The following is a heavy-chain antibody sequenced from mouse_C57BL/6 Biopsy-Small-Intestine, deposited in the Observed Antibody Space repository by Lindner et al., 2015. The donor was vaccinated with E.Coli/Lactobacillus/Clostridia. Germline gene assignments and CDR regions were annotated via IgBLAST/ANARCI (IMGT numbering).Heavy chain of an antibody. V-gene: IGHV2-9*02. J-gene: IGHJ3*01. D-gene: IGHD4-1*02. CDR3: ASEATGRFAY. CDR2: IWAGGST. CDR1: GFSLTSYG. Sequence: VQLQESGPGLVAPSQSLSITCTVSGFSLTSYGVHWVRQPPGKGLEWLGVIWAGGSTNYNSALISRLSISKDNSKSQVFLKMNSLQTDDTAMYYCASEATGRFAYWGQGTLVTVSA.